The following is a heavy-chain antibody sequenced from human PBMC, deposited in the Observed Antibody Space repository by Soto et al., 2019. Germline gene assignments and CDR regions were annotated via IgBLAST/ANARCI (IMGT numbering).Heavy chain of an antibody. Sequence: SETLSLTCTVSGGSIRSSSYYWGWIRQPPGKGLEWLGSIYYSGSTYYNPSLKSRFTISGDTPKNRFSLKLTSVTAADTAVYYCARRGYSYGYAFDIWGQGTMVTVSS. CDR3: ARRGYSYGYAFDI. D-gene: IGHD5-18*01. CDR1: GGSIRSSSYY. J-gene: IGHJ3*02. CDR2: IYYSGST. V-gene: IGHV4-39*01.